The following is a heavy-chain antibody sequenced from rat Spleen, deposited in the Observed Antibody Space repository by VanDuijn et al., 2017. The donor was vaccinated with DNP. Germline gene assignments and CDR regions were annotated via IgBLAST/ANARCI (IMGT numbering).Heavy chain of an antibody. Sequence: EVQLVESGGGLVQPGNSRKLSCAASGFTFSDYAMAWVLQSPKKGLEWVATIIYDGSSTYYRDSVRGRFTISRDYARSTLYLQMDSLRSEDTATYYCATSSYFGYDYGFAYWGQGTLVTVSS. D-gene: IGHD1-7*01. V-gene: IGHV5S10*01. CDR3: ATSSYFGYDYGFAY. CDR1: GFTFSDYA. CDR2: IIYDGSST. J-gene: IGHJ3*01.